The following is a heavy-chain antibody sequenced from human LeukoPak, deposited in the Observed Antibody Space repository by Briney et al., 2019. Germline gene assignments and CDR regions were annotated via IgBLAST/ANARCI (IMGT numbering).Heavy chain of an antibody. Sequence: SETLSLTCTVSGGSISSYYWSWLRQPPGKGLEWIGYIYYSGSTNHNPSLKSRVTISVDTSKNQFSLKLSSVTAADTAVYYCARRHPNSSRLSRPMYFDYWGQGTLVTVSS. CDR1: GGSISSYY. D-gene: IGHD6-13*01. CDR3: ARRHPNSSRLSRPMYFDY. CDR2: IYYSGST. V-gene: IGHV4-59*01. J-gene: IGHJ4*02.